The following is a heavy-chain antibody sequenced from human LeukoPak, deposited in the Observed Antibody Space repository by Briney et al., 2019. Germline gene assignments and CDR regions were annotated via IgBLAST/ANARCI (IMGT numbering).Heavy chain of an antibody. J-gene: IGHJ4*02. D-gene: IGHD6-13*01. CDR2: TYTSGDT. Sequence: SETLSLTCTVSRASISDNYWSWSRQPAGKALEWIGRTYTSGDTNYNPSLKSRASVSVDTSKNQFYMSLRYVTAADTAVYYCTIGGASGSLAHWGPGTLVTVSS. V-gene: IGHV4-4*07. CDR1: RASISDNY. CDR3: TIGGASGSLAH.